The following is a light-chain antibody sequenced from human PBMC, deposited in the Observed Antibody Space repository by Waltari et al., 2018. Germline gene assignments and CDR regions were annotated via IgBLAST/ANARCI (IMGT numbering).Light chain of an antibody. CDR3: QYYDNLPMFT. CDR2: RTT. CDR1: QDIGGY. Sequence: DIQLTQSPSSLAASVGDRFTLTCRASQDIGGYLNWYQHQPGRAPKLLIYRTTILTTGVPSRFSGGASRTDYTLTITNLQPEDIATYYCQYYDNLPMFTFGPGTKVEIK. J-gene: IGKJ2*01. V-gene: IGKV1-33*01.